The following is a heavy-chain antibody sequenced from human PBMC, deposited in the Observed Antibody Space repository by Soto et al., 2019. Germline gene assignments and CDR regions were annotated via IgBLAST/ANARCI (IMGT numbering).Heavy chain of an antibody. CDR1: GFSLSNAGMG. Sequence: QVTLKESGPVLVKPTETLTLTCTVSGFSLSNAGMGVSWIRQPPGKALEWLAHIFSNDEKSYSSSLKSRLTISKDTSTSQMVLTMNYVDPVDTATYHCLRIGKSDTSAYYLFSGGWYFYLWGRGTLVTVSS. CDR2: IFSNDEK. J-gene: IGHJ2*01. CDR3: LRIGKSDTSAYYLFSGGWYFYL. D-gene: IGHD3-22*01. V-gene: IGHV2-26*01.